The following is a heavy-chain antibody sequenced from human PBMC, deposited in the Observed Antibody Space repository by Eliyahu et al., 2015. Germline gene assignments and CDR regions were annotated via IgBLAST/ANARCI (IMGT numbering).Heavy chain of an antibody. Sequence: QVQLVESGGGVVQPGRSLRXSWAASGFPFXXYAMHWVRRAPGKGLEWVAVISYDGSNKYYADSVKGRFTISRDNSKNTLYLQMNSLRAEDTAVYYCAGRSSSWYEEFRIDYWGQGTLVTVSS. CDR2: ISYDGSNK. CDR3: AGRSSSWYEEFRIDY. D-gene: IGHD6-13*01. V-gene: IGHV3-30-3*01. J-gene: IGHJ4*02. CDR1: GFPFXXYA.